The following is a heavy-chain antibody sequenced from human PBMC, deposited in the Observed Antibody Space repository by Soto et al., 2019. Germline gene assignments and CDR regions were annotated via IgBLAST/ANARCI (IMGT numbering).Heavy chain of an antibody. CDR1: GGSISSSSYY. CDR2: IYYSGST. J-gene: IGHJ6*02. D-gene: IGHD3-10*01. Sequence: KPSETLSLTCTVSGGSISSSSYYWGWIRQPPGKGLEWIGSIYYSGSTYYNPSLKSRVTISVDTSKNQFSLKLSSVTAADTAVYYCARDSGSGSYYYYGMDVWGQGTTVTVSS. CDR3: ARDSGSGSYYYYGMDV. V-gene: IGHV4-39*07.